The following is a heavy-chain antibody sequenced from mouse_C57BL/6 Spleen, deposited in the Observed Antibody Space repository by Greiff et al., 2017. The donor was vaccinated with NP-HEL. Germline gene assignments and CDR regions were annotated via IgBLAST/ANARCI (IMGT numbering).Heavy chain of an antibody. J-gene: IGHJ1*03. CDR2: IDPEDGET. Sequence: EVKLMESGAELVKPGASVKLSCTASGFNIKDYYMHWVKQRTEQGLEWIGRIDPEDGETKYAPKFQGKATITADTSSNTAYLQLSSLTSEDTAVYYCAYSYDLYWYFDVWGTGTTVTVSS. CDR1: GFNIKDYY. D-gene: IGHD2-10*02. CDR3: AYSYDLYWYFDV. V-gene: IGHV14-2*01.